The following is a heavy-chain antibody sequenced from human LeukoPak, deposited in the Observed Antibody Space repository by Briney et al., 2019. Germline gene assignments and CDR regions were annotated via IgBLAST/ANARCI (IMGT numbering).Heavy chain of an antibody. V-gene: IGHV3-21*01. Sequence: PGGSLRLSCAASGFTFSSYSMNWVRQAPGKGLEWVSSISSSSSYIYYADSVKGRFTISRDNAKNSLYLQMNSLRAEDTAVYYCARDVGSGGSSGANDAFDIWGQGTMVTVSS. CDR2: ISSSSSYI. D-gene: IGHD2-15*01. CDR3: ARDVGSGGSSGANDAFDI. J-gene: IGHJ3*02. CDR1: GFTFSSYS.